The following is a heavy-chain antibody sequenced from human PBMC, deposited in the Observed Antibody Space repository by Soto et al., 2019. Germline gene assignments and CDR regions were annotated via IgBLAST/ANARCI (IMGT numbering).Heavy chain of an antibody. Sequence: EVQLVESGGGLVQPGRSLRLSCAASGFTFDDYAMHWVRQAPGKGLEWVSGISWNSGSIGYADSVKGRFTISRDNAKNSLYLQMNSLRAEDTALYYCAKSILTGYNYYYGMDVWGQGTTVTVSS. V-gene: IGHV3-9*01. CDR3: AKSILTGYNYYYGMDV. J-gene: IGHJ6*02. D-gene: IGHD3-9*01. CDR2: ISWNSGSI. CDR1: GFTFDDYA.